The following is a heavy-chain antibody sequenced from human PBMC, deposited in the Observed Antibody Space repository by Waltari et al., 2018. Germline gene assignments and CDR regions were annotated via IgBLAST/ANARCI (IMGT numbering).Heavy chain of an antibody. CDR3: ARDVTPPRTPTIDYGSGSYYGY. J-gene: IGHJ4*02. Sequence: QLQLQESGPGLVKPSETLSLTCTVSGGSISSSSYYWGWIRQPPGKGLEWIGSSYYSGSTYNNPSLRSRFTISVDTSKNQFSLKLSSVTAADTAVYYCARDVTPPRTPTIDYGSGSYYGYWGQGTLVTVSS. D-gene: IGHD3-10*01. CDR2: SYYSGST. CDR1: GGSISSSSYY. V-gene: IGHV4-39*07.